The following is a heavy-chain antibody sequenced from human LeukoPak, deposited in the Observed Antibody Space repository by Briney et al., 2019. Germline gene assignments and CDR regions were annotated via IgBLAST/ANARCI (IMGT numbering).Heavy chain of an antibody. CDR1: GFTFINAW. CDR3: AKDGGDYYGSGSYPFDY. Sequence: GGSLRLSCAASGFTFINAWMSWVRQVPGKGLEWVSAISGSGGSTYYADSVKGRFTISRDNSKNTLYLQMNSLRAEDTAVYYCAKDGGDYYGSGSYPFDYWGQGTLVTVSS. CDR2: ISGSGGST. D-gene: IGHD3-10*01. J-gene: IGHJ4*02. V-gene: IGHV3-23*01.